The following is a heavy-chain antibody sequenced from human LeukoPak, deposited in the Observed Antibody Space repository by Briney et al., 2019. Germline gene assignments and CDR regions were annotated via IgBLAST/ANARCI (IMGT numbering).Heavy chain of an antibody. Sequence: GGSLRLSCAASGFTFSSYSMNWVRQAPGKGLEWVSHISSSSSTIYYGDSVKGRFTISRDNAKSSLYLQMNSLRAEDTAVYYCARDHHRRLYDSQARDTFDIWGQGTMVTVSS. CDR3: ARDHHRRLYDSQARDTFDI. CDR1: GFTFSSYS. V-gene: IGHV3-48*01. CDR2: ISSSSSTI. J-gene: IGHJ3*02. D-gene: IGHD3-22*01.